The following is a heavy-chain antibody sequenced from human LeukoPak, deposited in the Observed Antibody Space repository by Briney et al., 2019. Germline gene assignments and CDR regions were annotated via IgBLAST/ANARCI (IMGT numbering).Heavy chain of an antibody. CDR1: GGSISSYN. D-gene: IGHD5-18*01. J-gene: IGHJ4*02. V-gene: IGHV4-59*01. Sequence: SETLSLSCTVSGGSISSYNRSWIRQPPGKGLEWVAYLYYSGRTNYNTSPQRRVTISLETSKNQPSLKLSSVTAADTSVYYCASSAIQLWPHYYFDYWGQGTLVTVSS. CDR3: ASSAIQLWPHYYFDY. CDR2: LYYSGRT.